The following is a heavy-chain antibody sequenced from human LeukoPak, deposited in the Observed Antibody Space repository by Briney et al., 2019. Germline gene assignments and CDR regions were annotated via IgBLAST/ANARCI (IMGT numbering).Heavy chain of an antibody. V-gene: IGHV3-74*01. J-gene: IGHJ4*02. D-gene: IGHD4-17*01. CDR3: AKDMLVTTLDY. CDR1: GFTFSNYW. Sequence: GGSLRLSCAASGFTFSNYWMHWVRQAPGKGLVWVSRINSDGINTSYADSVKGRFTISRDNAKNSLYLQMNSLRAEDTAVYYCAKDMLVTTLDYWGQGTLVTVSS. CDR2: INSDGINT.